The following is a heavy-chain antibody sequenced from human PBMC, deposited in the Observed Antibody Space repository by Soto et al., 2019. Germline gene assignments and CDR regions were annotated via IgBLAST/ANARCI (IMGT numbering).Heavy chain of an antibody. CDR3: ARPKGSYSSGYYYFDY. D-gene: IGHD6-19*01. V-gene: IGHV1-69*01. Sequence: QVPLVQSGAEVKQPGSSVKVSCKTSGGTFSTYAIYWVRQAPGQGLEWMGAIIPLFGTADYAQKFQGRVTITADESTSTASIELSSLTSEDTAVYYCARPKGSYSSGYYYFDYWGQGTLVTVSS. J-gene: IGHJ4*02. CDR2: IIPLFGTA. CDR1: GGTFSTYA.